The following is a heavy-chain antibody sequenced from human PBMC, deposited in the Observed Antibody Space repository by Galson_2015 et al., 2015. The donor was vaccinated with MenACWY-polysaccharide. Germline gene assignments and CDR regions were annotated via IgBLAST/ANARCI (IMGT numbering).Heavy chain of an antibody. Sequence: SLRLSYAASGFTFATQAMTWVRQAPGKGLEWVSSIGSDGNDRYHADSVKGRVAISRDNSKNTLYLQMNSLTADDTAVYFCAKDSDYTTGWYSADYWGQGTLVTVSS. J-gene: IGHJ4*01. CDR1: GFTFATQA. V-gene: IGHV3-23*01. D-gene: IGHD6-19*01. CDR3: AKDSDYTTGWYSADY. CDR2: IGSDGNDR.